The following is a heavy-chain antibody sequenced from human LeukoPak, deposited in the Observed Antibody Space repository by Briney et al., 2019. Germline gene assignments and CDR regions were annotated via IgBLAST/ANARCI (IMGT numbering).Heavy chain of an antibody. CDR1: GFTFSDYD. Sequence: GGSLRLSCAASGFTFSDYDMPWVRQATGKGLEWVSAIGTAGDTYYTGSVKGRFTISSENAKNSLYLQMNSLRAGDTAVYYCARVAKERVGGVYYFDYWGQGTLVTVSS. CDR3: ARVAKERVGGVYYFDY. J-gene: IGHJ4*02. D-gene: IGHD1-1*01. CDR2: IGTAGDT. V-gene: IGHV3-13*01.